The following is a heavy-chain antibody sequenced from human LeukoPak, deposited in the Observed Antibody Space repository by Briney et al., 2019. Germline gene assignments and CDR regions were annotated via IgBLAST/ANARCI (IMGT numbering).Heavy chain of an antibody. CDR2: IYTSGST. V-gene: IGHV4-61*02. CDR1: GGSISSGSYY. J-gene: IGHJ5*02. Sequence: PSETLSLTCTVSGGSISSGSYYWSWIRQPAGKGLEWIGRIYTSGSTNYNPSLKSRVTISVDTSKNQFSLKLSSVTAADTAVYYCARSYYYDSSSYYLWGQGTLVTVSS. D-gene: IGHD3-22*01. CDR3: ARSYYYDSSSYYL.